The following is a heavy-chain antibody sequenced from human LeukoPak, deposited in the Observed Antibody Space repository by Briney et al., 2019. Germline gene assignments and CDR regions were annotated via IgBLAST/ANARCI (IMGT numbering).Heavy chain of an antibody. V-gene: IGHV4-4*08. CDR3: ARDAGGTWFDP. Sequence: SETLSLTCTVSGGSISTYSWNWIRQPPGQGLEWIGYVNSNGGTYNNPSLKSRLTVSPDTSNTPFSPKLSSATAADTAVYYCARDAGGTWFDPWGQGILVTVSS. CDR2: VNSNGGT. CDR1: GGSISTYS. J-gene: IGHJ5*02.